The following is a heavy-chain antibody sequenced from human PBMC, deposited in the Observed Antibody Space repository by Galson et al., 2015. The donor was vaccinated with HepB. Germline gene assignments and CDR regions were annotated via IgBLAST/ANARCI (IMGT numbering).Heavy chain of an antibody. J-gene: IGHJ6*02. CDR2: INHSGST. Sequence: LTCAVYGGSFSGYYWSWIRQPPGKGLEWIGEINHSGSTNYNPSLKSRVTISVDTSKNQFSLKLSSVTAADTAVYYCARGSIILGLCSGGSCAPYYYYGMDVWGQGTTVTVSS. CDR3: ARGSIILGLCSGGSCAPYYYYGMDV. D-gene: IGHD2-15*01. V-gene: IGHV4-34*01. CDR1: GGSFSGYY.